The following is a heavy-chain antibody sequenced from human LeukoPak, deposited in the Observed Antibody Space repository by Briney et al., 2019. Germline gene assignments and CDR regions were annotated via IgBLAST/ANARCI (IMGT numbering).Heavy chain of an antibody. CDR2: FDPEDGET. V-gene: IGHV1-24*01. D-gene: IGHD3-22*01. Sequence: ASVKVSCKVSGYTLTELSMHWVRQAPGKGLEWMGGFDPEDGETIYAQKFQGRVTMTEDTSTDTAYMELSSLRSEDTAVYYCARDYYYDTSGHRSGYFDLWGRGTLVTVSS. CDR3: ARDYYYDTSGHRSGYFDL. J-gene: IGHJ2*01. CDR1: GYTLTELS.